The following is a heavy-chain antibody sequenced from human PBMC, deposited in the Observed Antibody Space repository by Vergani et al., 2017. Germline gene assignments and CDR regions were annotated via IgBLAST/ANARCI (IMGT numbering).Heavy chain of an antibody. D-gene: IGHD2/OR15-2a*01. Sequence: QVQLVESGGGVVQPGRSLRLSCAASGFTFSSYAMHWVRQAPGKGLEWVAVISYDGSNKYYADSVKGRFTISRDNSKNPLYLQMNSLRAEDTAVYYCAREIGVGYYYYYYYMDVWGKGTTVTVSS. J-gene: IGHJ6*03. CDR1: GFTFSSYA. V-gene: IGHV3-30-3*01. CDR2: ISYDGSNK. CDR3: AREIGVGYYYYYYYMDV.